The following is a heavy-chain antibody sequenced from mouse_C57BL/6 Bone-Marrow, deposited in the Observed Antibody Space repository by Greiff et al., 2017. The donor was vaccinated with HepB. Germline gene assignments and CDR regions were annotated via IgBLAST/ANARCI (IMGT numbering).Heavy chain of an antibody. Sequence: VQLQQSGPELVKPGASVKISCKASGYTFTDYYMNWVKQSHGKSLEWIGDINPNNGGTSYNQKFKGKATLTVDKSSSTAYMELRSLTSEDSAVYYCARYDDYLFAYWGQGTLVTVSA. V-gene: IGHV1-26*01. CDR3: ARYDDYLFAY. CDR1: GYTFTDYY. D-gene: IGHD2-4*01. CDR2: INPNNGGT. J-gene: IGHJ3*01.